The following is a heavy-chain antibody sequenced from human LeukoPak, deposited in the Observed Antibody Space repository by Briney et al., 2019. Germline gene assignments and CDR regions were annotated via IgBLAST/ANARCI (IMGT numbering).Heavy chain of an antibody. Sequence: GGSLRLSCAASGFTFSSYSMNWVRQAPGKGLEWVSFISSSSSTIYYADSVKGRFTISRDNAKNSLYLQMNSLRAEDTAVYYCERDRGGSYSAIDYWGQGTLVTVSS. V-gene: IGHV3-48*04. CDR1: GFTFSSYS. D-gene: IGHD1-26*01. CDR2: ISSSSSTI. CDR3: ERDRGGSYSAIDY. J-gene: IGHJ4*02.